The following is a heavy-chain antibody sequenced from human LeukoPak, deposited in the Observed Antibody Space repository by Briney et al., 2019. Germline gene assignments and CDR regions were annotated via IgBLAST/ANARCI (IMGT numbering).Heavy chain of an antibody. V-gene: IGHV1-2*02. CDR2: INPNSGDT. CDR1: GYTFIGYY. J-gene: IGHJ4*02. Sequence: ASVKVSCKASGYTFIGYYMHWVRQAPGQGLEWMGWINPNSGDTNCAQKSQDRVTMTRDTSISTAYMELSRLRSDDTAVYYCATGGDCITDWGQGTLVTVSS. CDR3: ATGGDCITD. D-gene: IGHD2-21*02.